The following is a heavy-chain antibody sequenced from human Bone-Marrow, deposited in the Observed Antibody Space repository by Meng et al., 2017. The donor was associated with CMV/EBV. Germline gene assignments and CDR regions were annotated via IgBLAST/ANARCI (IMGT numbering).Heavy chain of an antibody. D-gene: IGHD2-2*01. CDR1: GGTFSSYA. J-gene: IGHJ5*02. Sequence: SVKVSCKASGGTFSSYAISWVRQAPGQGLEWMGGIIPNFGTANYAQKFQGRVTITTDESTSTAYMELGSLRSEDTAVYYRAGDLYQLGWFDPWGQGTLVNVSS. V-gene: IGHV1-69*05. CDR3: AGDLYQLGWFDP. CDR2: IIPNFGTA.